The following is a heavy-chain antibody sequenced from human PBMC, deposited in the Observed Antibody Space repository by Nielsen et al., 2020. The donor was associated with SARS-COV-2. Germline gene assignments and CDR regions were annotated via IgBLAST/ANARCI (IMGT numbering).Heavy chain of an antibody. CDR1: GFTFSSYG. J-gene: IGHJ6*02. CDR3: AKDTRLYYSYGMDV. CDR2: ISYDGSNK. Sequence: GGSLRLSCAASGFTFSSYGMHWVRQAPGKGLEWVAVISYDGSNKYYADSVKGQFTISRDNSKNTLYLQMNSLRAEDTAVYYCAKDTRLYYSYGMDVWGQGTTVTVSS. V-gene: IGHV3-30*18.